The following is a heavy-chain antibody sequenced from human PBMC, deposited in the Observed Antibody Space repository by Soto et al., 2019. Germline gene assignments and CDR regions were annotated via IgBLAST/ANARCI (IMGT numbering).Heavy chain of an antibody. J-gene: IGHJ6*02. CDR2: IYPGDSDT. CDR1: GYSFTSYW. CDR3: ARTAAAGKSYCGVDV. Sequence: GESLKISCKGSGYSFTSYWIGWVRQMPGKGLEWMGIIYPGDSDTRYSPSFQGQVTISADKSISTAYLQWSSLKASDTAIYYCARTAAAGKSYCGVDVWGQGTTVTVSS. V-gene: IGHV5-51*01. D-gene: IGHD6-13*01.